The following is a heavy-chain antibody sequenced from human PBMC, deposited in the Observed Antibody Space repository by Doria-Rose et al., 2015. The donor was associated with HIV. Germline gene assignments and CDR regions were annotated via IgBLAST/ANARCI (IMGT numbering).Heavy chain of an antibody. J-gene: IGHJ4*02. CDR1: GASFSGYY. CDR2: ISHSGRT. D-gene: IGHD3-3*02. CDR3: ARLHLRAPPAIFDY. V-gene: IGHV4-34*01. Sequence: QVQLQQWGAGLLKPSETLSLTCAVYGASFSGYYWSWIRQSPGAGLEWIGEISHSGRTTYNPSLKSRVTLSVDTSKNQFSLRLTSVTAADSAVYYCARLHLRAPPAIFDYWGQGSLVTVSS.